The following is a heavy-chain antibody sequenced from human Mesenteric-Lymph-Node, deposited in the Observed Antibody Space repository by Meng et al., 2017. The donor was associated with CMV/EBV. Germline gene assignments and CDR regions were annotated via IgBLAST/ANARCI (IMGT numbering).Heavy chain of an antibody. J-gene: IGHJ4*02. Sequence: GESLKISYAASGFTFSSYSMNWVRQAPGKGLEWVSYISSSGSAIYYADSVKGRFTISRDNAKNSLYLQMNSLRADDTAVYYCARAGDYDFWSGYYLWGQGTLVTVSS. CDR2: ISSSGSAI. CDR3: ARAGDYDFWSGYYL. D-gene: IGHD3-3*01. V-gene: IGHV3-48*04. CDR1: GFTFSSYS.